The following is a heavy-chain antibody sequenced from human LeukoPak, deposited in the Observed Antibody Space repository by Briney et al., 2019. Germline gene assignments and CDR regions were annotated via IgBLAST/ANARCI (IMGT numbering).Heavy chain of an antibody. J-gene: IGHJ4*02. CDR3: ARVPWGELSYYFDY. Sequence: PSETLSLTCTVSGGSISSYYWSWIRQPPGKGLEWIGYIYYSGSTNYNPSLKSRVTISVDTSKNQFSLKLSSVTAADTAVYYCARVPWGELSYYFDYWGQGTLVTVSS. D-gene: IGHD3-16*02. CDR2: IYYSGST. CDR1: GGSISSYY. V-gene: IGHV4-59*01.